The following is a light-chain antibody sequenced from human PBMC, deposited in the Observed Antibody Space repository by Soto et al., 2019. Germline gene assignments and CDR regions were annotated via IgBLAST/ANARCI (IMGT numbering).Light chain of an antibody. V-gene: IGLV2-14*01. Sequence: QSALTQPASVSGSPGQSITISCTGTSRDVGGYKYVSWYQQHPGKAPKLIIYEVSNRPSGVSNRFSGSKSGNTASLTISGLQAEDEAESYCTSYRGSSTLVFGGGTKLTVL. CDR3: TSYRGSSTLV. J-gene: IGLJ2*01. CDR1: SRDVGGYKY. CDR2: EVS.